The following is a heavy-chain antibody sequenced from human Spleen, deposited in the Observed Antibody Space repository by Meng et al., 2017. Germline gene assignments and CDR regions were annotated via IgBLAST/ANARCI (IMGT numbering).Heavy chain of an antibody. CDR3: AKDKYSSGWSPFDY. Sequence: GESLKISCVASGFTFDDYTMHWVRQAPGKGLEWVSLISWDGGSTYYADSVKGRFTISRDNSKNSLYLQMNSLRTEDTALYYCAKDKYSSGWSPFDYWGQGTLVTVSS. D-gene: IGHD6-19*01. CDR2: ISWDGGST. V-gene: IGHV3-43*01. J-gene: IGHJ4*02. CDR1: GFTFDDYT.